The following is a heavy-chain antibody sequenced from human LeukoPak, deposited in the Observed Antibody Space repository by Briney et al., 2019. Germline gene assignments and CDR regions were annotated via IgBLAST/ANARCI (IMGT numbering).Heavy chain of an antibody. CDR3: ARDSLYCSGGSCYSLLLDY. V-gene: IGHV3-30-3*01. D-gene: IGHD2-15*01. CDR1: GFTFSSYA. Sequence: GGSLRLSCAASGFTFSSYAMHWVRQAPGKGLEWVAVITYEGSNKYYADSVKGRFTISRDNSKNTLYLQMNSLRAEDTAVYYCARDSLYCSGGSCYSLLLDYWGQGTLVTVSS. J-gene: IGHJ4*02. CDR2: ITYEGSNK.